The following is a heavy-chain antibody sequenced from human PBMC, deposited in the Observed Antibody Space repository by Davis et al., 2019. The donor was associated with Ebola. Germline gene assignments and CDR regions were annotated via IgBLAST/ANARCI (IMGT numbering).Heavy chain of an antibody. CDR2: ISGSGGST. Sequence: GESLKISCAASGFTFSSYAMSWVRQAPGKGLEWVSAISGSGGSTYYADSVKGRFTISRDNSKNTLYLQMNSLRAEDTAVYYCAKVRGGIVGATTFDHWGQGTLVTVSS. CDR1: GFTFSSYA. CDR3: AKVRGGIVGATTFDH. J-gene: IGHJ4*02. V-gene: IGHV3-23*01. D-gene: IGHD1-26*01.